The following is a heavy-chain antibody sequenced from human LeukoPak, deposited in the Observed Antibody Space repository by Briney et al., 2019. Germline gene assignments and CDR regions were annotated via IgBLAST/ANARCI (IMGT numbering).Heavy chain of an antibody. CDR1: GYTFTSYG. D-gene: IGHD1-26*01. J-gene: IGHJ4*02. V-gene: IGHV1-18*01. Sequence: ASVKVSCKASGYTFTSYGISWVRQAPGQGLEWMGGISACNGDTNYAQELQGRVTMTTDTSTSTSYMELRSMRSDAAAVYCCARERSGSYRFDDWGQGTLVTVSS. CDR2: ISACNGDT. CDR3: ARERSGSYRFDD.